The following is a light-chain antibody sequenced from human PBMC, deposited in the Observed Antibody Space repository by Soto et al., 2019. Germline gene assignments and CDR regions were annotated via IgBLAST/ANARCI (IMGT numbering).Light chain of an antibody. CDR2: GAS. Sequence: EIVLTQSPGTLSFSPGERATLSCRASQSISSNYSAWYQQKPGQAPRLLIYGASSRATGIPDRFSGSGSGADITLTISRLEPEDFAVYYCQQYGSSPRTFGQGTKVEIK. CDR1: QSISSNY. J-gene: IGKJ1*01. V-gene: IGKV3-20*01. CDR3: QQYGSSPRT.